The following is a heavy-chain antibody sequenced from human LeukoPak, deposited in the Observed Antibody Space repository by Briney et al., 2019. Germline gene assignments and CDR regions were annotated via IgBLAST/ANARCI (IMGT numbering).Heavy chain of an antibody. D-gene: IGHD3-16*02. Sequence: PSETLSLTCAVSGGSIDTRNSFWGWVRQPPGKGLDWIGTTYYSGTTDYNPSLKSRVTISVDTSETEFSLKLKSVTAADTAVYYCASGGLTFGGIVVIKPFNHWGQGTLVTVSS. CDR2: TYYSGTT. CDR3: ASGGLTFGGIVVIKPFNH. V-gene: IGHV4-39*01. CDR1: GGSIDTRNSF. J-gene: IGHJ4*02.